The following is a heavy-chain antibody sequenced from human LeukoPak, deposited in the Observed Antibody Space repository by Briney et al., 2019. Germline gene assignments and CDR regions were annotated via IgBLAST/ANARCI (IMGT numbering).Heavy chain of an antibody. CDR3: ARARRAVPAAIRYYYYYRDV. Sequence: PSETLSLTCAVYGGSFSGYYWSWIRQPPGKGLEWIGEINHSGSKNYNPSLKSRVTISVDTSKNQFSLKLSSVTAADTAVYYCARARRAVPAAIRYYYYYRDVWGKGTTVTVSS. J-gene: IGHJ6*03. CDR2: INHSGSK. CDR1: GGSFSGYY. D-gene: IGHD2-2*02. V-gene: IGHV4-34*01.